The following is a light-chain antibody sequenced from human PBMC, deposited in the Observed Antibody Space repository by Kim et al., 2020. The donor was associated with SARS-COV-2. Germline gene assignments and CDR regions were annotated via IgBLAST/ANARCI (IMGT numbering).Light chain of an antibody. J-gene: IGKJ2*01. CDR2: AAS. Sequence: ASVGDRVTITCRASQGISSYLAWYQQKPGKAPKLLIYAASTLQSGVTSRFSGSGSGTEFTLTISSLQPEDFATYYCQQLNSYPLYTFGQGTKLEI. CDR1: QGISSY. V-gene: IGKV1-9*01. CDR3: QQLNSYPLYT.